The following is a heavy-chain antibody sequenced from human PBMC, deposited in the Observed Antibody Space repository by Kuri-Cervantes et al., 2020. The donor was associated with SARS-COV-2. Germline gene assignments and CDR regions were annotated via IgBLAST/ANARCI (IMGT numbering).Heavy chain of an antibody. CDR1: GFTFSSYS. CDR3: ARGSGIAARPSTYNWFDP. V-gene: IGHV4-34*01. J-gene: IGHJ5*02. CDR2: INHSGST. Sequence: ESLKISCAASGFTFSSYSMSWVRQPPGKGLEWIGEINHSGSTNYNPSLKSRVTISVDTSKNQFSLKLSSVTAADTAVYYCARGSGIAARPSTYNWFDPWGQGTLVTVSS. D-gene: IGHD6-6*01.